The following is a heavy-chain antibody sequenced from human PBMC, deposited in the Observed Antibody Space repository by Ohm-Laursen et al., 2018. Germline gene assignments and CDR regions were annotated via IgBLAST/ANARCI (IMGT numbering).Heavy chain of an antibody. Sequence: SETLSLTCTVSGGSISSSSYYWGWIRQPPGKGLEWIGTIYYRANTYYNPSLRSRVTISVDTSKNQFSLKLSSVTAADTAVYYCARCTTEIDYWGQGTLVSVSS. CDR2: IYYRANT. D-gene: IGHD2-8*01. V-gene: IGHV4-39*07. CDR3: ARCTTEIDY. J-gene: IGHJ4*02. CDR1: GGSISSSSYY.